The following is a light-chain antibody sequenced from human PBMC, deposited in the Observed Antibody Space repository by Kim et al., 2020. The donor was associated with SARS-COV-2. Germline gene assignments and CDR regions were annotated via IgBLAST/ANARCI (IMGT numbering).Light chain of an antibody. J-gene: IGKJ1*01. CDR3: QQSYSTPRT. CDR2: GAS. CDR1: QSINTY. Sequence: APGGDRVTITCRASQSINTYLNWYQQNPGKAPKILIYGASRLQTGVSLRFSGSGSGTDFTLTISSLQPEDFATYYCQQSYSTPRTFGQGTKVDIK. V-gene: IGKV1-39*01.